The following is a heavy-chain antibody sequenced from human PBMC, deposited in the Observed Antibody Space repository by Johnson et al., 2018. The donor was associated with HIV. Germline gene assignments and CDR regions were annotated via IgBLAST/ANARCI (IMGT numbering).Heavy chain of an antibody. Sequence: VQLVESGGGLVQPGGSLRLSCAASGFTFSSYWMSWVRQAPGKGLEWVANIKQDGSEKYYVDSVKGRFTISRDNAKNSLYLQMNSLRAEDTAVYYCARGGRYRFLEWSISDAFDIWGQGTMVTVSS. J-gene: IGHJ3*02. CDR2: IKQDGSEK. CDR3: ARGGRYRFLEWSISDAFDI. D-gene: IGHD3-3*01. V-gene: IGHV3-7*01. CDR1: GFTFSSYW.